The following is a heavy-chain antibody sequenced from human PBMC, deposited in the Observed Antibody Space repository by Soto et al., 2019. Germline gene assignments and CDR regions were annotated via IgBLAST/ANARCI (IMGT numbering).Heavy chain of an antibody. D-gene: IGHD5-12*01. J-gene: IGHJ4*02. Sequence: SVKVSCKASGVTFSRQDMRWVRQAPGQGLEWMGGIIPIFGTPQYAEKFQDRVTITADESTSTAYMELSSLTSEDTAVYYCATNEGRDGYSFDYRGQGTLVTVSS. V-gene: IGHV1-69*13. CDR3: ATNEGRDGYSFDY. CDR1: GVTFSRQD. CDR2: IIPIFGTP.